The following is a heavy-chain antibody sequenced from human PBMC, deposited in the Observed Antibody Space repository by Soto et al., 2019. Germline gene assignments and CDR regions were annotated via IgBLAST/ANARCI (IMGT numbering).Heavy chain of an antibody. V-gene: IGHV2-5*02. CDR1: GFSLSSTRMA. J-gene: IGHJ4*02. CDR3: AHIVVAGLGYYFDY. Sequence: QITLKESGPTLVKPTQTLTLTCTFSGFSLSSTRMAVGWIRQPPGKALEWLALIYWDDDKRYSPFLKSRLTITQDTSKNPVVLPMCNMAPVDTARSYCAHIVVAGLGYYFDYWGQGTLVTVSS. CDR2: IYWDDDK. D-gene: IGHD6-19*01.